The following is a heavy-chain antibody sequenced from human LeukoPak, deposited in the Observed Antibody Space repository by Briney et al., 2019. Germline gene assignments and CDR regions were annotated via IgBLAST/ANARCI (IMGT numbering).Heavy chain of an antibody. CDR3: ARVTGSSSAYHYYYYYMDV. Sequence: SETLSLTCTVSGGSISSYYWSWIRRPAGKGLEWIGRIYTSGSTNYNPSLKSRVTMSVDTSKNQFSLKLSSVTAADTAVYYCARVTGSSSAYHYYYYYMDVWGKGTTVTVSS. J-gene: IGHJ6*03. D-gene: IGHD6-6*01. CDR1: GGSISSYY. CDR2: IYTSGST. V-gene: IGHV4-4*07.